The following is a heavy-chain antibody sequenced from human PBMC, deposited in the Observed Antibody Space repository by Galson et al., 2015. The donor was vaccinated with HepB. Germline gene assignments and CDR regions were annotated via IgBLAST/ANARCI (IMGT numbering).Heavy chain of an antibody. D-gene: IGHD3-22*01. CDR2: ISAYKGNT. J-gene: IGHJ3*02. V-gene: IGHV1-18*01. CDR1: GYTFTTYG. CDR3: ARDLYYYDSSNYYSDVFDI. Sequence: SVKVSCKASGYTFTTYGISLVRQAPGQGLEWMGWISAYKGNTYYAQKFQGRVTMTTDTSTSTACVELRSLRSDDTAVYYCARDLYYYDSSNYYSDVFDIWGQGTMVTVSS.